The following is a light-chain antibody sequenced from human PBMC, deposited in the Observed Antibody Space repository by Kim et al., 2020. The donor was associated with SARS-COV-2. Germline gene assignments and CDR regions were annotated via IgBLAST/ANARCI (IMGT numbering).Light chain of an antibody. CDR2: DVS. V-gene: IGLV2-14*03. J-gene: IGLJ2*01. Sequence: QSFTISCTGTSSDVGGYNYVSWYQQHPGKAPKLMIYDVSNRPSGVSNRFSGSKSGNTASLTISGLQAEDEADYYCSSYTSSSTLRVFGGGTQLTVL. CDR1: SSDVGGYNY. CDR3: SSYTSSSTLRV.